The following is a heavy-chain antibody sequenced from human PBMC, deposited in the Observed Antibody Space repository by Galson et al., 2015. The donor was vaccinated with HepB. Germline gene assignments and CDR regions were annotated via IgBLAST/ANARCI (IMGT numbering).Heavy chain of an antibody. J-gene: IGHJ4*02. Sequence: CAISGDSVSSNSAAWNWIRQSPSRGLEWLGRTYYRSKWYNDYAVSVKSRITINPDTSKNQFSPQLNSVTPEDTAVYYCAGGPVGATTYPPYYFDYWGQGTLVTVSS. V-gene: IGHV6-1*01. CDR1: GDSVSSNSAA. CDR2: TYYRSKWYN. D-gene: IGHD1-26*01. CDR3: AGGPVGATTYPPYYFDY.